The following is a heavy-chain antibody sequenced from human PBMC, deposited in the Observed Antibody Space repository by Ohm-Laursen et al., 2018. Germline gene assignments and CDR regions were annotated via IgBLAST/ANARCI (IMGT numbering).Heavy chain of an antibody. V-gene: IGHV3-74*01. CDR1: GFSITNYC. J-gene: IGHJ6*02. D-gene: IGHD2-15*01. Sequence: SLRLSCSAPGFSITNYCMQWVRQVPGKGLEWVSRLSYAGTETAYADSVKGRFTFSRDNAKNTLYLQMDSLRGEDTTVYYCARGGGGCSGGSCHLGYYGMDVWGQGTTVTVSS. CDR3: ARGGGGCSGGSCHLGYYGMDV. CDR2: LSYAGTET.